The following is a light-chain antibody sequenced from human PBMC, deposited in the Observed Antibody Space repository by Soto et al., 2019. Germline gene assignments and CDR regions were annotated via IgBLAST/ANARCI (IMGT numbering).Light chain of an antibody. CDR1: STDVGNYNY. Sequence: QSALTQPPSASGSPGQSLTISCTGTSTDVGNYNYVSWYQQHPGKAPKLMISDVNRRPPGVPDRFSGSKSGNTASLTVSGLQAEDEADYYCSSYAGSNNWVFGGGTKVTVL. V-gene: IGLV2-8*01. J-gene: IGLJ3*02. CDR2: DVN. CDR3: SSYAGSNNWV.